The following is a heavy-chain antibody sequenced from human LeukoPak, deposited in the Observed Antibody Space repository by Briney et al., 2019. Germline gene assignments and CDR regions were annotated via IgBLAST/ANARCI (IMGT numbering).Heavy chain of an antibody. CDR3: AKGRGYCTGGSCYSDY. J-gene: IGHJ4*02. CDR2: ISGSGGST. CDR1: GFTFSSYA. Sequence: PGGSLRLSCAASGFTFSSYAMSWVRQAPGKGLEWVSVISGSGGSTYYADAVKGRFTISRDNSRNTLYLQMNSLRVEDTAIYYCAKGRGYCTGGSCYSDYWGQGTLVTVSS. V-gene: IGHV3-23*01. D-gene: IGHD2-15*01.